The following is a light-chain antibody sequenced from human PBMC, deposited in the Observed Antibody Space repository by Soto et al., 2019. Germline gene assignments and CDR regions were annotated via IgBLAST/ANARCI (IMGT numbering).Light chain of an antibody. J-gene: IGLJ2*01. V-gene: IGLV2-14*01. CDR3: CSDTYSSLV. CDR2: EVR. Sequence: QSALTQPASVSGSLGQSITISCTGTASDIGDNNYVSWYQHHPGKAPKLIIFEVRFRPSGVSSRFSGSKSGDTASLTISGLQAEDEADYYCCSDTYSSLVFGGGTKVTVL. CDR1: ASDIGDNNY.